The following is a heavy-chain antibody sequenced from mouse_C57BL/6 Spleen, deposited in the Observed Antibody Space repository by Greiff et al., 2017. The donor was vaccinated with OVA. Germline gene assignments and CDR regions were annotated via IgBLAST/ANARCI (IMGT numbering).Heavy chain of an antibody. CDR3: ARHEGISTYGRYYDAGEY. J-gene: IGHJ4*01. CDR2: FYPGSGSI. V-gene: IGHV1-62-2*01. D-gene: IGHD1-1*01. CDR1: GYTFTEYT. Sequence: VQLQQSGAELVKPGASVKLSCKASGYTFTEYTIHWVKQRSGQGLEWIGWFYPGSGSIKYNEKFKDKVTLTADKASSTVYMELSSLTSEDPAVYVWARHEGISTYGRYYDAGEYWGQGTSVTVSA.